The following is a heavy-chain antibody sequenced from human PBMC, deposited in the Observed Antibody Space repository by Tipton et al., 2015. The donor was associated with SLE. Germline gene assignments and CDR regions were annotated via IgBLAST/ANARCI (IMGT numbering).Heavy chain of an antibody. V-gene: IGHV4-34*01. Sequence: TLSLTCTVYGVFFSGYSWGWIRQPPGKGLEWIGEINHSGSTNYNPSLKSRVTMSVDTSKSQFSLKLNSVTAADTAVYYCASGPLSYGVAFDVWAQGTMVTVSS. CDR2: INHSGST. CDR1: GVFFSGYS. D-gene: IGHD4-17*01. CDR3: ASGPLSYGVAFDV. J-gene: IGHJ3*01.